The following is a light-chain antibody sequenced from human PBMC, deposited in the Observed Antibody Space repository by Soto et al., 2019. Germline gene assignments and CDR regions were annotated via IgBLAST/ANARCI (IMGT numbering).Light chain of an antibody. Sequence: QSVLTQPASVSGSPGQSITISCTGTSSDVGSYDLVSWYQQHPGNAPKLMIYEVSKRPSGVSDRFSGSKSGNTASLTISGLQADDEADYYCCSYATTTLFGGGTKLNVL. CDR1: SSDVGSYDL. J-gene: IGLJ2*01. V-gene: IGLV2-23*02. CDR2: EVS. CDR3: CSYATTTL.